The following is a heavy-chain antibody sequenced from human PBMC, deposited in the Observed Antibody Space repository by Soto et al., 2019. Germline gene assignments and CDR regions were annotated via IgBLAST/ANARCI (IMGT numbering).Heavy chain of an antibody. Sequence: SETLSLTCAVYGGSFSGYYWSWMRQPPGKGLEWIGEINHSGSTNYNPSLKSRVTISVDTSKNQFSLKLSSVTAADTAVYYCARGGYSYGYAHYYYGMDVWGQGTTVTVSS. CDR2: INHSGST. J-gene: IGHJ6*02. CDR1: GGSFSGYY. CDR3: ARGGYSYGYAHYYYGMDV. V-gene: IGHV4-34*01. D-gene: IGHD5-18*01.